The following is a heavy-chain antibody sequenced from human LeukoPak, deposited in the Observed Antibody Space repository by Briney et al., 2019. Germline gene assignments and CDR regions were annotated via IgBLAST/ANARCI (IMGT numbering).Heavy chain of an antibody. J-gene: IGHJ4*02. D-gene: IGHD6-13*01. Sequence: SETLSLTCTVSGGSITSSSHYWGWIRQPPGKGLEWLVSIYYSGDTYYNPPLKSRVTTSVDTSKSQFSLKLSSVTAADTAGYYCARALIAAAGKPFDYWGQGTLVTVSS. CDR3: ARALIAAAGKPFDY. V-gene: IGHV4-39*01. CDR2: IYYSGDT. CDR1: GGSITSSSHY.